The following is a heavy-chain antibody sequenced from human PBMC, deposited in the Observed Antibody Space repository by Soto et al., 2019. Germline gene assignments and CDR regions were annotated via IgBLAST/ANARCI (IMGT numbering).Heavy chain of an antibody. D-gene: IGHD3-22*01. Sequence: PGGSLRLSCAAPGFTFSSYWMSWARQAPGKGLEWVANIKQDGSEKYYVDSVKGRFTISRDNAKNSLYLQMNSLRAEDTAVYYCARGPDYDSSGYYFPLDYWGQGTLVTVSS. J-gene: IGHJ4*02. CDR3: ARGPDYDSSGYYFPLDY. CDR2: IKQDGSEK. CDR1: GFTFSSYW. V-gene: IGHV3-7*03.